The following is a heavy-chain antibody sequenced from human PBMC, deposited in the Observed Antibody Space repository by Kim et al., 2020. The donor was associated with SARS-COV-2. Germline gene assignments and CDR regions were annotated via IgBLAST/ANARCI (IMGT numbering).Heavy chain of an antibody. Sequence: GGSLRLSCAASGFTFSSYAMSWVRQAPGKGLEWVSAISGSGGSTYYADSVKGRFTISRDNSKNTLYLQMNSLRAEDTAVYYCAKCFIAAAGILAFDVVTALFDYWGQGTLVTVSS. CDR3: AKCFIAAAGILAFDVVTALFDY. J-gene: IGHJ4*02. CDR1: GFTFSSYA. V-gene: IGHV3-23*01. CDR2: ISGSGGST. D-gene: IGHD6-13*01.